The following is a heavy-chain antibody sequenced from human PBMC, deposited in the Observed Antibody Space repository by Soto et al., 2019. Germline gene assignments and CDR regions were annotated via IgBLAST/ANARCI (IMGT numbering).Heavy chain of an antibody. V-gene: IGHV1-69*01. Sequence: QVQLVQSGAEVKKPGSSVKVSRKASGGTFGSSAISWVRQAPGQGLEWMGGIIPIPGTANYAQKFQGRVTIAADESTSTAYMELSSLRSEDTAVYYCARSQGSSTSLEIDYYYYYGMDVWGQGTTVTVSS. CDR1: GGTFGSSA. J-gene: IGHJ6*02. D-gene: IGHD2-2*01. CDR3: ARSQGSSTSLEIDYYYYYGMDV. CDR2: IIPIPGTA.